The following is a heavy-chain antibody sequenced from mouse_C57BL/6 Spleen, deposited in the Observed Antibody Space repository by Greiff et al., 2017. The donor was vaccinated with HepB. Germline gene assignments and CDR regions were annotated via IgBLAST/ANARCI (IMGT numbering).Heavy chain of an antibody. CDR3: TRKDPPANWDGHSYAMDY. J-gene: IGHJ4*01. CDR1: GYTFTDYE. Sequence: VQLQQSGAELVRPGASVTLSCKASGYTFTDYEMHWVKQTPVHGLEWIGAIDPETGGTAYNQKFKGKAILTADKSSSTAYMELRSLTSEDSAVYYCTRKDPPANWDGHSYAMDYWGQGTSVTVSS. D-gene: IGHD4-1*01. V-gene: IGHV1-15*01. CDR2: IDPETGGT.